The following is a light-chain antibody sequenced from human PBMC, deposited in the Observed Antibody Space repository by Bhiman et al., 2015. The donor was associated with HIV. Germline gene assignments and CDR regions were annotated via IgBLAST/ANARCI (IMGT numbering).Light chain of an antibody. CDR2: LNY. V-gene: IGLV1-40*01. Sequence: QSVLTQPPSVSGAPGQRITVSCTGTSSNIGAPHDVHWYQQFPGRPPKLLIFLNYNRPSGVSDRFSGSKSGNTASLTISGLQAEDEADYYCGSYTTSSPPYVFGTGTKVTVL. CDR3: GSYTTSSPPYV. CDR1: SSNIGAPHD. J-gene: IGLJ1*01.